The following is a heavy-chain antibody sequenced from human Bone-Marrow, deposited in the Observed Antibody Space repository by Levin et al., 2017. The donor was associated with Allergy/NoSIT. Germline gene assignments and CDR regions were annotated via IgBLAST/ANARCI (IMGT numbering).Heavy chain of an antibody. Sequence: PGESLKISCVASGFTFEDYAMYWVRQTPEKGLEWLSYISWNSGNLGYADSVKGRFTISRDNDNNALYLQMDSLRDEDSALYYCARPKEEAFTDISNGHRRPAYFDSWGQGTLVTVSS. J-gene: IGHJ4*02. V-gene: IGHV3-9*01. D-gene: IGHD3-9*01. CDR1: GFTFEDYA. CDR2: ISWNSGNL. CDR3: ARPKEEAFTDISNGHRRPAYFDS.